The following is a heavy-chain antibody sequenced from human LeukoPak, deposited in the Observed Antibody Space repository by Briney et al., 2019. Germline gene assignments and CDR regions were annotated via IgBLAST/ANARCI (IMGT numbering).Heavy chain of an antibody. V-gene: IGHV3-11*04. J-gene: IGHJ5*02. Sequence: PGGSLRLSCAASGFTFSDYYMSWIRQAPGKGLEWVSYISSSGSTIYYADSVKGRFTISRDNSKNTLYLQMNSLRAEDTAVYYCAKGDYSSNQNWFDPWGQGTLVTVSS. D-gene: IGHD6-13*01. CDR3: AKGDYSSNQNWFDP. CDR2: ISSSGSTI. CDR1: GFTFSDYY.